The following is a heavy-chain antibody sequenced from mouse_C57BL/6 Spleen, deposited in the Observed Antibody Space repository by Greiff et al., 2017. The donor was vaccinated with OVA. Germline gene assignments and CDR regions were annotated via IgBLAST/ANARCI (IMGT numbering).Heavy chain of an antibody. V-gene: IGHV1-82*01. J-gene: IGHJ4*01. CDR3: ARKGSNYVYAMDY. Sequence: QVQLKESGPELVKPGASVKISCKASGYAFSSSWMNWVKQRPGKGLEWIGRIYPGDGDTNYNGKFKGKATLTADKSSSTAYMQLSSLTSEDSAVYFCARKGSNYVYAMDYWGQGTSVTVSS. CDR1: GYAFSSSW. CDR2: IYPGDGDT. D-gene: IGHD2-5*01.